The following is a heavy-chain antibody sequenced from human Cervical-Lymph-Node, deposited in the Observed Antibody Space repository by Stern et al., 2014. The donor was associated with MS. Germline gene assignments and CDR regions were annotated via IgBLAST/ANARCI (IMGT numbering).Heavy chain of an antibody. CDR1: GYSFSSYW. CDR3: GREVALTAGLLGF. J-gene: IGHJ4*02. D-gene: IGHD3-22*01. Sequence: EVQLVESGAEVKKPGESLKIACKGSGYSFSSYWIAWARQMPGKGLEWMGMIFPSDSETSYSPSFEGQVTISVDKSTSTAYLHWSSLKASDTARYYCGREVALTAGLLGFWGQGTQVIVS. V-gene: IGHV5-51*01. CDR2: IFPSDSET.